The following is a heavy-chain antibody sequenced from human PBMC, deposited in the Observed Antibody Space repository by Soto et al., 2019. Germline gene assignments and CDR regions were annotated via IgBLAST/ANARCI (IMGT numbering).Heavy chain of an antibody. CDR1: GFTFSSYG. J-gene: IGHJ4*02. V-gene: IGHV3-33*01. CDR2: IWYDGSNK. D-gene: IGHD3-3*01. Sequence: PGGSLRLSCAASGFTFSSYGMHWVRQAPGKGLEWVAVIWYDGSNKYYADSVKGRFTISRDNSKNTLYLQMNSLRAEDTAVYYCARDRRDVLRFLEWLLYEFDYWGQGTLVTVSS. CDR3: ARDRRDVLRFLEWLLYEFDY.